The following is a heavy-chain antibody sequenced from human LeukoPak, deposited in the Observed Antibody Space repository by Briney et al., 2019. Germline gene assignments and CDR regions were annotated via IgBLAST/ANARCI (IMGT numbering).Heavy chain of an antibody. CDR3: ARDNLWFRELYYFDY. D-gene: IGHD3-10*01. CDR1: GFTFSSYS. J-gene: IGHJ4*02. V-gene: IGHV3-21*01. CDR2: ISSSSSYI. Sequence: GGPLRLSCAASGFTFSSYSMNWVRQAPGKGLEWVSSISSSSSYIYYADSVKGRFTISRDNAKNSLYLQMNSLRAEDTAVYYCARDNLWFRELYYFDYWGQGTLSPSPQ.